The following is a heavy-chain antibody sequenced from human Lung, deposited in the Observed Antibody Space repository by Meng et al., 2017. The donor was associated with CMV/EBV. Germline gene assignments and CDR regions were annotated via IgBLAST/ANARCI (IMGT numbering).Heavy chain of an antibody. D-gene: IGHD2-2*01. CDR2: INSGGWT. V-gene: IGHV3-53*01. Sequence: GGSLRLXXVASGFTGSANYMSWVRQAPGKGLEWVSVINSGGWTYYADSVKGRFTISRDNSKNTVYLQLNSLRAEDTAMYYCATRRSGGSVPGWAWGMDVWGQGTTVTVSS. J-gene: IGHJ6*02. CDR3: ATRRSGGSVPGWAWGMDV. CDR1: GFTGSANY.